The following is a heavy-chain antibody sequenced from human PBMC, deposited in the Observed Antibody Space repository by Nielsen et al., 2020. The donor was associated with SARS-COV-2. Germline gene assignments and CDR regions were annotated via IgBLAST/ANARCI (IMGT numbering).Heavy chain of an antibody. CDR1: GGSISSSSYY. D-gene: IGHD3-22*01. V-gene: IGHV4-39*01. Sequence: SETLSLTCTVSGGSISSSSYYWGWIRQPPGKGLEWIVSIYYSGSTYYNPSLKSRVTISVDTSKNQFSLKLSSVTAADTAVYYCARHFRSQWLLEFDYWGQGTLVTVSS. CDR2: IYYSGST. J-gene: IGHJ4*02. CDR3: ARHFRSQWLLEFDY.